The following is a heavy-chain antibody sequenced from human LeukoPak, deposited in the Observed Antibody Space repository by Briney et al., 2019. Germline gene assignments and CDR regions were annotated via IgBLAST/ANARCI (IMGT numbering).Heavy chain of an antibody. CDR3: AREVSEGFDF. CDR2: FGTRSTSV. D-gene: IGHD3-22*01. CDR1: GFTFTTYW. J-gene: IGHJ4*02. Sequence: GGSLRLSCAASGFTFTTYWMHWVRQAPGKGLEWVSSFGTRSTSVYHAGSVKGRFAISRDNAKNSLYLQMNSLRAEDTALYYCAREVSEGFDFWGQGTLVTVSS. V-gene: IGHV3-21*01.